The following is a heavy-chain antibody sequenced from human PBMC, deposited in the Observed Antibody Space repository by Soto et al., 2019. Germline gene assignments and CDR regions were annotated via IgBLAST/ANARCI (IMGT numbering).Heavy chain of an antibody. CDR1: GYTFTSYG. J-gene: IGHJ4*02. D-gene: IGHD1-1*01. CDR2: ISAHNGNT. CDR3: ARGRYGDY. Sequence: QVHLVQSGAEVKPGASVKVSCKASGYTFTSYGITWVRQAPGQGLEWMGWISAHNGNTDYAQKLQGRVIVTRDTSTSPAYMELRSLRSDDTAVYYCARGRYGDYWGQGALVTVSS. V-gene: IGHV1-18*01.